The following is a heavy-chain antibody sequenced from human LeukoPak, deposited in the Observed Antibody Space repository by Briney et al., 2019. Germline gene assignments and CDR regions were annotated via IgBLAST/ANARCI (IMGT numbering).Heavy chain of an antibody. Sequence: GRSLRLSCAASGFTFSSYGMHWVRQAPGKGLEWVAVIWYDGSNKYYADSVKGRFSISRDNSKNTLYLQMNSLRAEDTAVYYCARGGLGHFDYWGQGTLVTVSS. CDR2: IWYDGSNK. CDR3: ARGGLGHFDY. D-gene: IGHD3-16*01. J-gene: IGHJ4*02. V-gene: IGHV3-33*01. CDR1: GFTFSSYG.